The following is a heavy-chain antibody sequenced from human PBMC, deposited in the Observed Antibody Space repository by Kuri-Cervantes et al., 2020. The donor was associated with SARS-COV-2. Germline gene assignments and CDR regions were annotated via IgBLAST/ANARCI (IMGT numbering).Heavy chain of an antibody. CDR2: ISYEGSNK. CDR3: AKSRGSFSVSVRLSVLDP. Sequence: GGALRLSCAVSGLSNNNYDMHWVRQAQGKWPEWVAVISYEGSNKHNSDSVKGRFTISRDNSKSMVYLQINSLRPEKTATYYCAKSRGSFSVSVRLSVLDPWGRGTLVTVSS. J-gene: IGHJ5*01. CDR1: GLSNNNYD. V-gene: IGHV3-30*18. D-gene: IGHD2/OR15-2a*01.